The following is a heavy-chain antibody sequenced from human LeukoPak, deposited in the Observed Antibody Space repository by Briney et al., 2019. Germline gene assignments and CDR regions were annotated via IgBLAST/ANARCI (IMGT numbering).Heavy chain of an antibody. D-gene: IGHD1-26*01. CDR3: AKDGGATPDY. J-gene: IGHJ4*02. CDR1: GFPVSSNY. CDR2: IYSGGST. Sequence: GGSLRLSCAASGFPVSSNYMNWVRQAPGKGLEWVSGIYSGGSTYYADSVKGRFTISRDNSKNTLFLQMNSLKAEDTAVYYCAKDGGATPDYWGQGTLVTVSS. V-gene: IGHV3-53*01.